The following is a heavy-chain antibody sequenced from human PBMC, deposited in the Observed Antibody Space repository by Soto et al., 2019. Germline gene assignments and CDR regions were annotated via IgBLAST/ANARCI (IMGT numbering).Heavy chain of an antibody. Sequence: PGGSLRLSCAASGFTFSDYYMSWIRQAPGKGLEWVSYISSSGSTIYYADSVKGRFTISRDNAKNSLHLQMNSLRAEDTAVYYCARSRDGYNKIFDYWGQGTLVTVSS. D-gene: IGHD5-12*01. CDR2: ISSSGSTI. CDR1: GFTFSDYY. J-gene: IGHJ4*02. V-gene: IGHV3-11*01. CDR3: ARSRDGYNKIFDY.